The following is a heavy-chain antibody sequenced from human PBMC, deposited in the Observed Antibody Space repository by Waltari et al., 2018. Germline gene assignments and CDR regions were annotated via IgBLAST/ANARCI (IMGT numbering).Heavy chain of an antibody. V-gene: IGHV1-69*12. CDR3: ATHKLGISQHYYHMGA. J-gene: IGHJ6*03. D-gene: IGHD3-3*02. Sequence: VQLVQSGAEVRTPGSSVKVSCTASGGPFGGYGISWVRLVPGQRLEWLGVIIPIFGIPDYSLKLQDSLTMTADESTSTAYMELSSLTSEDTAIYFCATHKLGISQHYYHMGAWGKGTTVTISS. CDR1: GGPFGGYG. CDR2: IIPIFGIP.